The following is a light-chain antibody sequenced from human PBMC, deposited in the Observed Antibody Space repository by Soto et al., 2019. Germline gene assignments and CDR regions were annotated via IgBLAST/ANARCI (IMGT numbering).Light chain of an antibody. CDR2: ANN. V-gene: IGLV1-44*01. Sequence: QPVLTQPPSLSETPGQRVTISCSGSRSNIGAHIVNWYQQLPGMAPKLLMSANNQRSSGVPERFSGSKSGSSASLAISGLQSEDEAAYYCASWDDSLNGLVFGGGTKLTVL. J-gene: IGLJ2*01. CDR3: ASWDDSLNGLV. CDR1: RSNIGAHI.